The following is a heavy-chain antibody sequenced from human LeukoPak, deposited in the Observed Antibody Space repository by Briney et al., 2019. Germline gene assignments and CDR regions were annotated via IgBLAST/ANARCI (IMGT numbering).Heavy chain of an antibody. CDR1: GYTFTGYY. CDR3: ARSRRYCSGGSCYFFDY. Sequence: ASVKVSCKASGYTFTGYYMHWLRQAPGQGLEWMGWINLNSGGTNYEQKFQGRVTMTRDTSISTAYMELSRLRYDDTAVYYCARSRRYCSGGSCYFFDYWGRGTLVSVSS. J-gene: IGHJ4*02. D-gene: IGHD2-15*01. V-gene: IGHV1-2*02. CDR2: INLNSGGT.